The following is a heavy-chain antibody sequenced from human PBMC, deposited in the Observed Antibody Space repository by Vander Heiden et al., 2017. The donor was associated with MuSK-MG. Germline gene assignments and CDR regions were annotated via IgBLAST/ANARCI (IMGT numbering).Heavy chain of an antibody. CDR1: GYTFTSYG. CDR3: AKDERRGGSGYPAFDY. V-gene: IGHV1-18*01. Sequence: QVQLVQSGAEVKKPGASVKVSCKASGYTFTSYGISWVRQAPGQGLEWMGWISAYNGNTKYAQKLQGRVTMTTDTSTSTADMERRSMRSDETAVYYCAKDERRGGSGYPAFDYWGQGTMVTVYS. CDR2: ISAYNGNT. D-gene: IGHD3-22*01. J-gene: IGHJ4*02.